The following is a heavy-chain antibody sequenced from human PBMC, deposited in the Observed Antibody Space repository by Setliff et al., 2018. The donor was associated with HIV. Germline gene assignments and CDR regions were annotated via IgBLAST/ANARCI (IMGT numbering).Heavy chain of an antibody. CDR2: IYYSGDT. Sequence: SETLSLTCTVSGGSIKNYYWSWIRQSPEKGLEWIGYIYYSGDTNYNPSLRSRVTISVDTSQNQFSLRLSSLTAADTAVFYCARLDYGGNSGTLSFHIWGQGKLVTVSS. CDR3: ARLDYGGNSGTLSFHI. CDR1: GGSIKNYY. V-gene: IGHV4-59*08. J-gene: IGHJ3*02. D-gene: IGHD4-17*01.